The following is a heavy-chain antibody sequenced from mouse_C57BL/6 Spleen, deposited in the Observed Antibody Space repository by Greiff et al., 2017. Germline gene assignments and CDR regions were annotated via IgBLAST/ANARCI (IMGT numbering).Heavy chain of an antibody. D-gene: IGHD1-1*01. CDR2: INPNYGTT. J-gene: IGHJ2*01. CDR1: GYSFTDYN. CDR3: ARSDYYGSSPYDDY. Sequence: VQLKQSGPELVKPGASVKISCKASGYSFTDYNMNWVKRSNGKSLEWIGVINPNYGTTSYNQKFKGKATLTVDQYSSTAYMQLNSLTSEDSAVYYCARSDYYGSSPYDDYWGQGTTLTVSS. V-gene: IGHV1-39*01.